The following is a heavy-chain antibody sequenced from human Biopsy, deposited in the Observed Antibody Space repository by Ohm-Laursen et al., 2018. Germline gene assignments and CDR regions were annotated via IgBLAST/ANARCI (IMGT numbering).Heavy chain of an antibody. Sequence: GASVKVSCKASGYSFTSYYMHWVRLAPGQGLEWMGWINPDTGETRYAPKFQGRLALTRDVSVNTGYLELSSLGSDDTAIYFCAKPSGGVSTIGFDPWGQGTQIIVS. CDR3: AKPSGGVSTIGFDP. CDR2: INPDTGET. CDR1: GYSFTSYY. J-gene: IGHJ5*02. V-gene: IGHV1-2*02. D-gene: IGHD5/OR15-5a*01.